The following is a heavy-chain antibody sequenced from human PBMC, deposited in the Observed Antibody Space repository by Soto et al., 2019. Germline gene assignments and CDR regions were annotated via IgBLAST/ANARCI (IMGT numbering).Heavy chain of an antibody. Sequence: DVQLVESGGGLMQPGESLRLSCAASGLTVSGKKYVAWVRQAPGKGLEWVSALYDVDGSFYSDSVKGRFTTSSDSSKNTVYLKMNDLRPADTAVYYCATWNEREHPYDVWGQGTTVTVSS. CDR3: ATWNEREHPYDV. V-gene: IGHV3-53*01. CDR2: LYDVDGS. D-gene: IGHD1-1*01. CDR1: GLTVSGKKY. J-gene: IGHJ3*01.